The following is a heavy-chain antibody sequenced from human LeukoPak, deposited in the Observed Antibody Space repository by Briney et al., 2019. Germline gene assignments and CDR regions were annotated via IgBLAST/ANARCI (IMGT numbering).Heavy chain of an antibody. J-gene: IGHJ4*02. Sequence: PGGSLRLSCAASGFTFSSYGMHWVRQAPGKGLEWVAVISYDGSNRYYADSVKGRFTISRDNSKNTLYLQMNSLRAEDTAVYYCAKDVASSVEYFDYWGQGTLVTVSS. V-gene: IGHV3-30*18. CDR1: GFTFSSYG. D-gene: IGHD2-15*01. CDR3: AKDVASSVEYFDY. CDR2: ISYDGSNR.